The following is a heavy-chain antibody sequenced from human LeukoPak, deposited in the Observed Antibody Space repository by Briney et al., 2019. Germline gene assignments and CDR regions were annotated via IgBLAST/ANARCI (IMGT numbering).Heavy chain of an antibody. D-gene: IGHD3-10*01. CDR2: IYYSGST. Sequence: SETLSLTCTVSGGSISSSSYYWGWIRQPPGKGLEWIGSIYYSGSTYYNPSLKSRVTISVDTSKNQFSLKLSSVTAADTAVYYCVRLDGSGSSHAFDILGQGTMVTVSS. V-gene: IGHV4-39*01. CDR3: VRLDGSGSSHAFDI. J-gene: IGHJ3*02. CDR1: GGSISSSSYY.